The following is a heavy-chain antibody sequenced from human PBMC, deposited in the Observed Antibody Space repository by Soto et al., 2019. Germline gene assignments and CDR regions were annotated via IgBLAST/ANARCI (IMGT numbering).Heavy chain of an antibody. CDR2: INPRGGST. CDR3: ARDRRISSSWYEWFDP. CDR1: GYTFIRFY. J-gene: IGHJ5*02. V-gene: IGHV1-46*03. Sequence: ASVKVSCKASGYTFIRFYMHWVRQAPGQGLEWMGTINPRGGSTSYAQKFQGRVTIARDTSTSTVYMELSSLRSEDTALYYCARDRRISSSWYEWFDPWGQGTLVTVSS. D-gene: IGHD6-13*01.